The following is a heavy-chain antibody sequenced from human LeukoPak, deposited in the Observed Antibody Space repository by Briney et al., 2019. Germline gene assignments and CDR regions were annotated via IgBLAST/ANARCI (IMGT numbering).Heavy chain of an antibody. J-gene: IGHJ3*02. CDR2: INPSGGST. V-gene: IGHV1-46*01. D-gene: IGHD2-2*01. CDR3: ARYCSSTSCSTGSDAFDI. CDR1: GYTFTSYY. Sequence: ASVEVSCKASGYTFTSYYMHLVRQAPGQGLEWMGIINPSGGSTSYAQKFQGRVTMTGDTSTSTVYMELSSLRSEDTAVYYCARYCSSTSCSTGSDAFDIWGQGTMVTVSS.